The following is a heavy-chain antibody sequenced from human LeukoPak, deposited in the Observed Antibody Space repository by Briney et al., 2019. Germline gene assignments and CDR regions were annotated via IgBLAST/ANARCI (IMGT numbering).Heavy chain of an antibody. V-gene: IGHV3-9*03. CDR2: ISWNSGSI. Sequence: GGSLRLSCAASGFTFDDYAMHWVRQAPGKGLEWVSRISWNSGSIGYADSVKGRFTISRDNAKNSMYLQMNSLRAEDMDLYYCAKGYSSGWNQYYYYMDVWGKGTTVTVSS. D-gene: IGHD6-19*01. J-gene: IGHJ6*03. CDR3: AKGYSSGWNQYYYYMDV. CDR1: GFTFDDYA.